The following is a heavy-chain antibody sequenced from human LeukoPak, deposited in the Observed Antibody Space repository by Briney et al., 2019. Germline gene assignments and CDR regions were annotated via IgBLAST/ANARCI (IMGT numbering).Heavy chain of an antibody. CDR3: ARGNGNSYGYLDS. CDR2: IWYDGGHK. V-gene: IGHV3-33*01. D-gene: IGHD5-18*01. J-gene: IGHJ4*02. CDR1: GFTFSSYG. Sequence: GRSLRLSCAASGFTFSSYGMHWVRQAPGKGLEWVAVIWYDGGHKYYVDSVKGRFTISRDNSKNTLYLEMNSLRAEGTAVYYCARGNGNSYGYLDSWGQGTLVTVAS.